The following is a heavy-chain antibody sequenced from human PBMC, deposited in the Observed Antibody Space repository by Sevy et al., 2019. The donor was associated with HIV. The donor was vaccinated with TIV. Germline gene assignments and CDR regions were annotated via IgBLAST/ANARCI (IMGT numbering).Heavy chain of an antibody. CDR2: ISSTTGYT. V-gene: IGHV3-11*06. Sequence: GGSLRLSSTASGFTFSDYYMSWIRQAPGKGLECVSFISSTTGYTNYADSVKGRFTISRDNAKNSLYLQMNNLRAEDTAVYYCARSLKDWTPSAGHWGQGTLVTVSS. CDR3: ARSLKDWTPSAGH. CDR1: GFTFSDYY. J-gene: IGHJ4*02. D-gene: IGHD1-1*01.